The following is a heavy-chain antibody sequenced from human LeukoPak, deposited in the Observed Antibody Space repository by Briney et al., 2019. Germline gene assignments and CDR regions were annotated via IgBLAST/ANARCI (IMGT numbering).Heavy chain of an antibody. J-gene: IGHJ6*03. CDR1: GYRFTGYY. CDR3: ARGSDYDDYFYMDF. V-gene: IGHV1-2*02. CDR2: MNPKSGAT. Sequence: EASVKISCKTSGYRFTGYYLHWVRQAPGQGLEWMGWMNPKSGATDYARKFQGRVTMTRDTSISTAYVELTRLRSDDTAVYFCARGSDYDDYFYMDFWGKGTTVTVSS.